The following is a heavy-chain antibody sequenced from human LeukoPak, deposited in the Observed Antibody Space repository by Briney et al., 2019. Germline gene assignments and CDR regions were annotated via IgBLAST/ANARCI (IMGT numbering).Heavy chain of an antibody. CDR1: GGSISSGGYY. D-gene: IGHD5-18*01. Sequence: PSQNLSLTCTVSGGSISSGGYYWSWIRQHPGKGLEWIGYIYYSGSTYYNPSLKSRVTISVDTSKNQFSLKLSSVTAADTAVYYCARAPDEGYSRLFDYWGQGTLVTVSS. V-gene: IGHV4-31*03. J-gene: IGHJ4*02. CDR3: ARAPDEGYSRLFDY. CDR2: IYYSGST.